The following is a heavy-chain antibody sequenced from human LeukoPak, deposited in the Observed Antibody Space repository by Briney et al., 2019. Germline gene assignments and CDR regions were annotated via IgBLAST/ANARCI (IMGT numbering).Heavy chain of an antibody. D-gene: IGHD6-19*01. CDR3: ARNTVAGADAFDI. V-gene: IGHV1-69*06. J-gene: IGHJ3*02. CDR2: IIPMFPTA. CDR1: GNSGDSFNTHG. Sequence: SVKVSCKASGNSGDSFNTHGVSWVRQAPGQGLEWMGGIIPMFPTAQYSQKFQGRIKISADKSTTTAYMELSGLTFEDTAVYYCARNTVAGADAFDIWGQGTMVTVSS.